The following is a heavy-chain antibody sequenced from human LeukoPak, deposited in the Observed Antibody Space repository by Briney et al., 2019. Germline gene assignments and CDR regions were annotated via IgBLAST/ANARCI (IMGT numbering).Heavy chain of an antibody. CDR3: ARAYYYYYMDV. V-gene: IGHV4-59*08. Sequence: SETLSLTCTVSGGSISSYYWSWIRQPPGKGLEWIGYIYCSGSTNYNPSLKSRVTISVDTSKNQFSLKLSSVTAADTAVYYCARAYYYYYMDVWGKGTTVTVSS. J-gene: IGHJ6*03. CDR1: GGSISSYY. CDR2: IYCSGST.